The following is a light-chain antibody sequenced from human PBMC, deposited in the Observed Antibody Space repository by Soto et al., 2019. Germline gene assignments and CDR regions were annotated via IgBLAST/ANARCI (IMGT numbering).Light chain of an antibody. V-gene: IGKV3-15*01. CDR3: QQYNNWPQT. Sequence: EIFMTQSPATLSVAPGERATLSCMASQSVSSNLAWYQQKPGQAPRLLIYGASTRATGIPARFSGSGSGTEFTLTISSLQSEDFAVYYCQQYNNWPQTFGQGTKVDTK. CDR1: QSVSSN. J-gene: IGKJ1*01. CDR2: GAS.